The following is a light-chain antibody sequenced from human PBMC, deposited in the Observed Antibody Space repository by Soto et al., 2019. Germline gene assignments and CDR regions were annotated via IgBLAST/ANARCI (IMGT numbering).Light chain of an antibody. J-gene: IGKJ4*01. CDR1: QSISYW. Sequence: DIQMTQSPSTLSASVGDRVTITCRASQSISYWLAWYQQKPGKAPNLLISKASSLESGVPSRFSGSGSGTEFTLTISSLQPDDFATYYCQQYNYYPLTFGGGTKVDIK. CDR2: KAS. V-gene: IGKV1-5*03. CDR3: QQYNYYPLT.